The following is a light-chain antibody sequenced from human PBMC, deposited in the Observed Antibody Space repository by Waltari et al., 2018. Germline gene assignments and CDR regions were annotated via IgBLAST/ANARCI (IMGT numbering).Light chain of an antibody. CDR1: SGSIASNN. Sequence: NFMLTQPHSVSESPGKTVTISCTRRSGSIASNNVQWFQQRPGSAPTTVIYEDYQRPSGVPDRFSGSIDSSSNSASLTISGLKTEDEADYYCQSYDGINWMFGGGTKLTVL. J-gene: IGLJ3*02. CDR2: EDY. CDR3: QSYDGINWM. V-gene: IGLV6-57*03.